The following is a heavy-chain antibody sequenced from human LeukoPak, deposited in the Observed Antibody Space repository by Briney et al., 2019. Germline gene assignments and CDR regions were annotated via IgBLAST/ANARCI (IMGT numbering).Heavy chain of an antibody. CDR1: GYTFTSYG. Sequence: ASVKVSCKASGYTFTSYGISWVRQAPGQGLEWMGWISAYNGNTNYAQKLQGRVTMTTDTPTSTAYMELRSLRSDDTAVYYCARAPLDIVATILDYYYYYMDVWGKGTTVTVSS. V-gene: IGHV1-18*01. CDR3: ARAPLDIVATILDYYYYYMDV. D-gene: IGHD5-12*01. CDR2: ISAYNGNT. J-gene: IGHJ6*03.